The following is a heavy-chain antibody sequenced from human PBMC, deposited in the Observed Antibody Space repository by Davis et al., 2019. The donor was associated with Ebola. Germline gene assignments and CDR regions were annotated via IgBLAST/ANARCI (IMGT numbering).Heavy chain of an antibody. Sequence: MPSETLSLTCAVYGGSFSGYYWSWIRQPPGKGLEWIEEINHSGSTNYNPSLKSRVTISVDTSKNQFSLKLSSVTAADTAVYYCARGNGYYTRDFDYWGQGTLVTVSS. CDR1: GGSFSGYY. D-gene: IGHD3-3*01. J-gene: IGHJ4*02. V-gene: IGHV4-34*01. CDR2: INHSGST. CDR3: ARGNGYYTRDFDY.